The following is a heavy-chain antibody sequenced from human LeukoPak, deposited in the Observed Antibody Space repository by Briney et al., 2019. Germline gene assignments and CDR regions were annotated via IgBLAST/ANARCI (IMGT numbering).Heavy chain of an antibody. D-gene: IGHD2-2*01. CDR3: ARVGDIVVVLDAFDI. CDR2: IKQDGSEK. J-gene: IGHJ3*02. Sequence: SGGSLRLSCAASGFTFSSYWMSWVRQAPGKGLEWVANIKQDGSEKYYVDSMKGRFTISRDNAKNSLYLQMNSLRAEDTAVYYCARVGDIVVVLDAFDIWGQGTMVTVSS. CDR1: GFTFSSYW. V-gene: IGHV3-7*01.